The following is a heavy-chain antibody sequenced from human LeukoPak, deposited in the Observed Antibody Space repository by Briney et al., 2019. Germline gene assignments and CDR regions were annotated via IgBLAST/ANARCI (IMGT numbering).Heavy chain of an antibody. CDR1: GFTFSNYA. V-gene: IGHV3-64D*06. J-gene: IGHJ4*02. CDR2: ISTTGGST. Sequence: TGGSLRLSCSASGFTFSNYAMHWVRQSPGKGPEYVSAISTTGGSTYYADSVKGRFTISRDNSKNTLYLEMSSLRAEDTAVYYCARRDILDYWGQGALVTVSS. CDR3: ARRDILDY. D-gene: IGHD2-15*01.